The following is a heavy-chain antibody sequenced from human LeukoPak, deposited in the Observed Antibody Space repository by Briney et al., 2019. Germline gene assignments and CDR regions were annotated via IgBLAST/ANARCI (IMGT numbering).Heavy chain of an antibody. D-gene: IGHD3-10*01. V-gene: IGHV4-39*07. Sequence: SETLSLTCTVSGGSISSSSYYWGWIRQHPGKGLEWIGSIYYSGSTYYNSSLKSRVTISVDTSKNQFSLKLSSVTAADTAVYYCARDRRPSGYYYYYYYMDVWGKGTTVTVSS. CDR3: ARDRRPSGYYYYYYYMDV. CDR2: IYYSGST. J-gene: IGHJ6*03. CDR1: GGSISSSSYY.